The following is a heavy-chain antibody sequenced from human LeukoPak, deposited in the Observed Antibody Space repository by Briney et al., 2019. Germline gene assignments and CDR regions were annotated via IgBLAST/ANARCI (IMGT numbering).Heavy chain of an antibody. CDR2: ISSSSSTI. Sequence: PGGSLRLSCAASGFTFSSYSMNWVRQAPGKGLEWVSYISSSSSTIHYADSVKGRFTISRDNAKNSLYLQMNSLRAEDTAVYYCARPLVGQSVNYFDYWGQGTLVTVSS. CDR3: ARPLVGQSVNYFDY. J-gene: IGHJ4*02. V-gene: IGHV3-48*01. CDR1: GFTFSSYS. D-gene: IGHD1-26*01.